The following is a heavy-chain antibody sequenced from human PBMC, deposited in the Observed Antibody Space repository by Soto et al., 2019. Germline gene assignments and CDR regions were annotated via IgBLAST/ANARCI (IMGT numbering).Heavy chain of an antibody. J-gene: IGHJ4*01. CDR2: IIPIFGTA. CDR1: GGTFSSYA. V-gene: IGHV1-69*01. Sequence: QVPLVQSGAEVKKPGSSVKVSCQASGGTFSSYAIRWVRQAPGQGLEWMGGIIPIFGTADYAQKFQGRVTITADEFTSTAYMEPSSLGSEDTAVYYWVRVGLYGSGGAVDYWGHGTVVTVSS. CDR3: VRVGLYGSGGAVDY. D-gene: IGHD3-10*01.